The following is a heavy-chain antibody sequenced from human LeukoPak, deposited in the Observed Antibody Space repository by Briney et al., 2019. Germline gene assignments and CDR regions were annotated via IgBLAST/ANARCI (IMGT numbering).Heavy chain of an antibody. CDR2: IYHSGST. D-gene: IGHD3-10*01. CDR1: GGSISSSNW. J-gene: IGHJ5*02. V-gene: IGHV4-4*02. CDR3: ATYGSGTSRRFNWFDP. Sequence: SETLSLTCAVSGGSISSSNWWRWVRQPPGTGLAWIGEIYHSGSTNYNPSLKSRVTISVDKSKNQFSLKLSYVTAADTAVYYCATYGSGTSRRFNWFDPWGQGTLVTVSS.